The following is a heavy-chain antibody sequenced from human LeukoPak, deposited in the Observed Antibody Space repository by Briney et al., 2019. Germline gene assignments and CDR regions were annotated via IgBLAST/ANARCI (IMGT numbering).Heavy chain of an antibody. V-gene: IGHV1-58*02. J-gene: IGHJ4*02. Sequence: GTSVKVSCKASGFTFTSSAMQWVRQARGQRLEWIGWIVVGSGNTNYAQKFQERVTITRDMSTSTAYMELGSLRSEDTAVYYCAARIAAGGLFDYWGQGTLVTVSS. CDR1: GFTFTSSA. D-gene: IGHD6-13*01. CDR2: IVVGSGNT. CDR3: AARIAAGGLFDY.